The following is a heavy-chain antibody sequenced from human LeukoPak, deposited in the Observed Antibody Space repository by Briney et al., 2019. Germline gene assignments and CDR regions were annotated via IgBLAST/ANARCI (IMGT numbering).Heavy chain of an antibody. V-gene: IGHV4-34*01. J-gene: IGHJ5*02. Sequence: PWETLSLTCAVYGGSFSGYYWSWIRQPPGKGLEWIGEINYSGSTNYNPSLKSRVTISVDTSKNQFSLKLSSVTAADTAVYYCARALSRHCSSTSCYPNWFDPWGQGTLVTVSS. D-gene: IGHD2-2*01. CDR1: GGSFSGYY. CDR3: ARALSRHCSSTSCYPNWFDP. CDR2: INYSGST.